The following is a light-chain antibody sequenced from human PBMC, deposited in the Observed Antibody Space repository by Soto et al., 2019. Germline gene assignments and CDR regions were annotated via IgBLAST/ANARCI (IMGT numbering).Light chain of an antibody. V-gene: IGKV3-20*01. CDR1: QSINSNY. J-gene: IGKJ1*01. CDR3: QQFGNSPQT. CDR2: AAS. Sequence: ESVLTQSPGTLSLSAGERATLSCRASQSINSNYFAWYQQKPGQAPRLLIYAASSRATGIPDRFSGSGSGTDFTLTINRLEPEDFAVYYCQQFGNSPQTFGQGTKVEIK.